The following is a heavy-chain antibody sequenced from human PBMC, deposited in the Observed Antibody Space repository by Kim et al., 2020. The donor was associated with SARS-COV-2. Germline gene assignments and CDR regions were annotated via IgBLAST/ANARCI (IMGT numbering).Heavy chain of an antibody. V-gene: IGHV1-18*01. CDR1: GYTFTSYG. CDR3: ARDSIDYGDYVEIDY. Sequence: ASVKVSCKASGYTFTSYGISWVRQAPGQGLEWMGWISAYNGNTNYAQKLQGRVTMTTDTSTSTAYMELRSLRSDDTAVYYCARDSIDYGDYVEIDYWGQGTLVTVSS. D-gene: IGHD4-17*01. J-gene: IGHJ4*02. CDR2: ISAYNGNT.